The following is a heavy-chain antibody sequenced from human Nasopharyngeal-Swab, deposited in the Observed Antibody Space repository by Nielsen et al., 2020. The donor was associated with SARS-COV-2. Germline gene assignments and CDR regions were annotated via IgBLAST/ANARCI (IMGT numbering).Heavy chain of an antibody. CDR2: ISAYNGRT. J-gene: IGHJ4*02. D-gene: IGHD6-25*01. Sequence: CGGQAPGQGLEWMGWISAYNGRTYYAQKFQGRVTMTTDTSTSTAYMDLRSLRSDDTAVYYCARDPRGPDYWGQGTLVTVSS. V-gene: IGHV1-18*01. CDR3: ARDPRGPDY.